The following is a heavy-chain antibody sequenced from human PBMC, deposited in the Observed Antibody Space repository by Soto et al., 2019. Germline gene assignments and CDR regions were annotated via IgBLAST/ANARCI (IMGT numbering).Heavy chain of an antibody. Sequence: ASVKVSCKASGYTFTSYGISWVRQAPGQGLEWMGWISAYNGNTNYAQKLQGRVTMTTDTSTSTAYMELRSLRSDDTAAYYCAREEDFWSGPLVMRYGMDVWGQGTTVTVSS. CDR1: GYTFTSYG. CDR3: AREEDFWSGPLVMRYGMDV. D-gene: IGHD3-3*01. V-gene: IGHV1-18*04. J-gene: IGHJ6*02. CDR2: ISAYNGNT.